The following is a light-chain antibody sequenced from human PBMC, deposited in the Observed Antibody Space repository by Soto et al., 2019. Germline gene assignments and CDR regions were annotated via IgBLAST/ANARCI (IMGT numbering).Light chain of an antibody. CDR2: GAS. V-gene: IGKV3-15*01. J-gene: IGKJ1*01. CDR3: QQYNNWPPWT. Sequence: EIVMTQSPATLSVSPGERATLSCRASQSVGSNLAWYQQKPGQAPRLLIYGASTRDTGIPARFSGSGSGTEFTLTISSLQSEDFAVYYCQQYNNWPPWTFGQGTKVEIK. CDR1: QSVGSN.